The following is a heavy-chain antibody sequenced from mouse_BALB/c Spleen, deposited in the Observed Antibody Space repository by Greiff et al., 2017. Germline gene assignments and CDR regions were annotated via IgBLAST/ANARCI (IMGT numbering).Heavy chain of an antibody. J-gene: IGHJ4*01. CDR3: ARGRRYYGSSLYAMDY. Sequence: EVQGVESGGGLVKPGGSLKLSCAASGFTFSDYYMYWVRQTPEKRLEWVATISDGGSYTYYPDSVKGRFTISRDNAKNNLYLQMSSLKSEDTAMYYCARGRRYYGSSLYAMDYWGQGTSVTVSS. CDR2: ISDGGSYT. CDR1: GFTFSDYY. D-gene: IGHD1-1*01. V-gene: IGHV5-4*02.